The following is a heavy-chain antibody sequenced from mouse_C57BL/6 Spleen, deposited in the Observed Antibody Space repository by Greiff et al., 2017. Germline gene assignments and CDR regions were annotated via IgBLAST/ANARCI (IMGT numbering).Heavy chain of an antibody. J-gene: IGHJ4*01. CDR2: IWSGGST. CDR3: ARNSGNYCGSSVYAMDY. CDR1: GFSLTSYG. Sequence: VKLMESGPGLVQPSQSLSITCTVSGFSLTSYGVHWVRQSPGQGLEWLGVIWSGGSTDYNAAFISRLSISKDNSKSQVFFKMNSLQADDAAIYYCARNSGNYCGSSVYAMDYWGQGTSVTVSS. V-gene: IGHV2-2*01. D-gene: IGHD1-1*01.